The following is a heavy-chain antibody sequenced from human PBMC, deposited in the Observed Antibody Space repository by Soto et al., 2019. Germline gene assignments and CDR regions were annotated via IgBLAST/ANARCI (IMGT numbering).Heavy chain of an antibody. V-gene: IGHV4-31*03. D-gene: IGHD1-26*01. J-gene: IGHJ4*02. CDR2: IYYSGST. CDR3: ARDRGPWTNFDY. Sequence: QVQLQESGPGLVKPSQTLSLTCTVSGXXXXXXXXXXXWXXXXXXXGLEWIGYIYYSGSTYYNPSLKSRVTISVXTSKNQXSLKXSXVTAADTAVYYCARDRGPWTNFDYWGQGTLVTVSS. CDR1: GXXXXXXXXX.